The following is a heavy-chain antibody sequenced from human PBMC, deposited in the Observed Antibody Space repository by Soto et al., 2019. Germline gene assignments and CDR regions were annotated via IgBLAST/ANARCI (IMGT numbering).Heavy chain of an antibody. D-gene: IGHD2-2*01. CDR3: ARFGGAWGCSSTSCLNWFDP. CDR2: ISAYNGNT. Sequence: QVQLVQSGAEVKKPGASVKVSCKASGYTFTSYGISWVRQAPGQGLEWMGWISAYNGNTNYAQKLQGRVTMTTDTSTSPAYMELRSLRSDDTAVYYCARFGGAWGCSSTSCLNWFDPWGQGTLVTVSS. V-gene: IGHV1-18*01. J-gene: IGHJ5*02. CDR1: GYTFTSYG.